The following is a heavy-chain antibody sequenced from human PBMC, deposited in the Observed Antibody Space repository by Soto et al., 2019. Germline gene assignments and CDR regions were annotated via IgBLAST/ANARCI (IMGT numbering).Heavy chain of an antibody. CDR2: ISSSSSTI. D-gene: IGHD6-25*01. V-gene: IGHV3-48*04. CDR3: AKDSSSVRYYYYGMDV. Sequence: GGSLRLSCAASGFTFSSYSMNWVRQAPGKGLEWVSYISSSSSTICYADSVKGRFTISRDNAKNSLYLQMNSLRAEDTALYYCAKDSSSVRYYYYGMDVWGQGTTVTVSS. J-gene: IGHJ6*02. CDR1: GFTFSSYS.